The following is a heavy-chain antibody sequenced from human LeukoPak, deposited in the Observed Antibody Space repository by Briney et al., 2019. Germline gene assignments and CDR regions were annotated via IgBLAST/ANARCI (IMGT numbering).Heavy chain of an antibody. CDR1: GSSISSYY. J-gene: IGHJ4*02. CDR2: IYYSGST. CDR3: ARVTGYMIEDYFDY. Sequence: SETLSLTCTVSGSSISSYYWSWIRQPPGKGLEWIGYIYYSGSTNYNPSLKSRVTISVDTSKNQFSLKLSSVTAADTAVYYCARVTGYMIEDYFDYWGQGTLVTVSS. V-gene: IGHV4-59*01. D-gene: IGHD3-22*01.